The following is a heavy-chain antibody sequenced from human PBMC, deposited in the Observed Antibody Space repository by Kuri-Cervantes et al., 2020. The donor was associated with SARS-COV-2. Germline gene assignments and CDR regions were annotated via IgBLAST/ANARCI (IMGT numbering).Heavy chain of an antibody. Sequence: GESLKISCAASGFTVNNNYMAWVRQAPGKGLQWVSIIYGDGSTFYADSVKGRFTISRDNSKNTLFLQMNSLRIEDTALYYRARVGSGPGGVDHWGQGTLVTVSS. J-gene: IGHJ4*02. CDR2: IYGDGST. V-gene: IGHV3-66*02. CDR3: ARVGSGPGGVDH. CDR1: GFTVNNNY. D-gene: IGHD6-19*01.